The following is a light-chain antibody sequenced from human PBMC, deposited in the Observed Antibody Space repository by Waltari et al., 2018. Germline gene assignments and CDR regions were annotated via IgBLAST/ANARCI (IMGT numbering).Light chain of an antibody. Sequence: QSALTQPASVSGSPGQSITISCTGTSSDVGSYNLVSWYQQHTGKAPKLMIYEVSKRPSGVSNRFSGSKSGNTASLTISGLQAEDEADYYCCSYAGSSTWVFGTGTKVTVL. V-gene: IGLV2-23*02. CDR1: SSDVGSYNL. J-gene: IGLJ1*01. CDR2: EVS. CDR3: CSYAGSSTWV.